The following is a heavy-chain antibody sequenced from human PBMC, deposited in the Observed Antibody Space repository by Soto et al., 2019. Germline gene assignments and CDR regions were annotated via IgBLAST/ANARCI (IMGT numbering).Heavy chain of an antibody. CDR3: ARGGCSTVNWFDP. V-gene: IGHV4-39*01. D-gene: IGHD2-15*01. CDR1: GGSISSFNYF. CDR2: LYYSGNT. J-gene: IGHJ5*02. Sequence: QLQLQESGPGLVKPSETLSLTCTVSGGSISSFNYFWGWIRQPPGKGLEWIGSLYYSGNTYYNPPIKRRVTISVDTSKKQCTLTLRSVTAADTAVYYCARGGCSTVNWFDPWGQGTLVTVSP.